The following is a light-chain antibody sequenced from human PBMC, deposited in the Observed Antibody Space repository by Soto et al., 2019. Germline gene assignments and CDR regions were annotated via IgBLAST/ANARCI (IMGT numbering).Light chain of an antibody. V-gene: IGKV1-39*01. CDR1: QSISSY. J-gene: IGKJ5*01. Sequence: DIQMTQSQSSLSASVGDRFTITCRASQSISSYLNWYQQKPGKAPKLLIYAASSLQSGVPSRFSGSGSGTDFTLTISSLQPEDFATYYCQQSYSTPITFGQGTRLEIK. CDR2: AAS. CDR3: QQSYSTPIT.